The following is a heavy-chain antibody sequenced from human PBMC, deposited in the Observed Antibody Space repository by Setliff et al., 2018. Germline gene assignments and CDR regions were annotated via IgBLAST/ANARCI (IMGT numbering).Heavy chain of an antibody. J-gene: IGHJ4*02. CDR3: ARTGTYRYFDY. CDR1: GGSISSGVYY. V-gene: IGHV4-39*01. CDR2: IYYRGNT. Sequence: SETLSLTCNVSGGSISSGVYYWAWIRQPPGKGLEWIGRIYYRGNTYYNASLKSRLTISVDTSKNQFSLKLRSVTAADTAVYYCARTGTYRYFDYWVQGTQVTVSS. D-gene: IGHD1-1*01.